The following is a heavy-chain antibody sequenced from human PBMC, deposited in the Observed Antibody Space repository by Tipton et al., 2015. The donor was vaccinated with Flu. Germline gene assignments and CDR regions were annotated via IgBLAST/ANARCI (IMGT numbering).Heavy chain of an antibody. CDR2: INEDGSTT. J-gene: IGHJ6*02. CDR1: GFAFSTYW. CDR3: ARDHPPSITVLGEITDYFGMAV. V-gene: IGHV3-7*03. Sequence: GSLRLSCAASGFAFSTYWILWVRQAPGKGLEWVANINEDGSTTYYLGSVKGRFTISRDNARNSVFLQMNSLRAEDTAVYYCARDHPPSITVLGEITDYFGMAVWGQGTTVTVSS. D-gene: IGHD3-3*01.